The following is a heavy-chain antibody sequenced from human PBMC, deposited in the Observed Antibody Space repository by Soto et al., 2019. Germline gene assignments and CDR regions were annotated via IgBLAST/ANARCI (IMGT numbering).Heavy chain of an antibody. J-gene: IGHJ4*02. CDR3: ARPKRTTVYYFDY. CDR1: GYTFTSYA. CDR2: INAGNGNT. D-gene: IGHD4-17*01. V-gene: IGHV1-3*01. Sequence: ASVKVSCKASGYTFTSYAMHWVRQAPGQRLEWIGWINAGNGNTKYSQKFQGRVTITRDTSASTAYMELSSLRSEDTAVYYCARPKRTTVYYFDYWGQGTLVTVSS.